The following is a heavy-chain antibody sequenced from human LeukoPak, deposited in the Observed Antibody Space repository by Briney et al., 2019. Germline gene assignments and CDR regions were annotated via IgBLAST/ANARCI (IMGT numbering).Heavy chain of an antibody. CDR3: ARDLGYYYDSSGFGY. J-gene: IGHJ4*02. CDR1: GFTFSSYG. CDR2: IWYDGSNK. D-gene: IGHD3-22*01. Sequence: PGGSLRLSCAASGFTFSSYGMHWVRQAPGKGLEWVAVIWYDGSNKYYADSVKGRFTIFRDNSKNTLYLQMNSLRAEDTAVYYCARDLGYYYDSSGFGYWGQGTLVTVSS. V-gene: IGHV3-33*01.